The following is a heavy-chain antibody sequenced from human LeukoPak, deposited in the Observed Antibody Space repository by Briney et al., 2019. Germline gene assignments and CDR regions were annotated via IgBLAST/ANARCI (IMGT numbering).Heavy chain of an antibody. J-gene: IGHJ6*03. CDR1: GYSISSGYY. D-gene: IGHD5-12*01. CDR2: IYHSGST. Sequence: PSETLSLTCTVAGYSISSGYYWGWIRQPPGKGLEWIGSIYHSGSTYYNPSLKSRVTISVDTSKNQFSLKLSSVTAADMAVYYCARVIVATIRYYYYYYMDVWGKGTTVTVSS. CDR3: ARVIVATIRYYYYYYMDV. V-gene: IGHV4-38-2*02.